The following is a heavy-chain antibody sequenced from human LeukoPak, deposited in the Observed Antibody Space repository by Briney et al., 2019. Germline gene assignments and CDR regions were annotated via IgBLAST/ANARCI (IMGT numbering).Heavy chain of an antibody. CDR2: ITSGSSYI. CDR3: ARDLTGYYYYYYMDV. CDR1: GFTFSSYN. V-gene: IGHV3-21*01. J-gene: IGHJ6*03. Sequence: GGSLRLSCAASGFTFSSYNMNWVRQAPGKGLEWVSSITSGSSYIYYADSVKGRFTISRDNAKNSLYLQMNSLRAEDTAVYYCARDLTGYYYYYYMDVWGKGTTVTVSS. D-gene: IGHD4/OR15-4a*01.